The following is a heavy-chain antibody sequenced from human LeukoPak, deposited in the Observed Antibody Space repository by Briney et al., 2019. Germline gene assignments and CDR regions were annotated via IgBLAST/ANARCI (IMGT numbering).Heavy chain of an antibody. CDR1: GFTFSSYV. V-gene: IGHV3-30*14. J-gene: IGHJ4*02. D-gene: IGHD4-11*01. CDR3: ARVNSEQYDYRLYYFDY. CDR2: ISYDGSNE. Sequence: PGRSLRLSCAASGFTFSSYVMHWVRQAPGKGLEWVAIISYDGSNEYYADSVKGRFTISRDNSKNTVYLQMDRLRVEDTAVYYCARVNSEQYDYRLYYFDYWGQGALVTVSS.